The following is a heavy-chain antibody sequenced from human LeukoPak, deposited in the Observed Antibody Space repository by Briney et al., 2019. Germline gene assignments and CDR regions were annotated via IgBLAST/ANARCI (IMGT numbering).Heavy chain of an antibody. V-gene: IGHV3-73*01. J-gene: IGHJ3*02. CDR3: TSLRPLWFGEVDAFDI. CDR1: GFTFSGSA. Sequence: PGGSLRLSCAASGFTFSGSAMHWVRQASGKGLEWVGRIRSKANSYATAYAASVKGRFTISRDDSKNTAYLQMNSLKTEDTAVYYCTSLRPLWFGEVDAFDIWGQGTMVTVSS. D-gene: IGHD3-10*01. CDR2: IRSKANSYAT.